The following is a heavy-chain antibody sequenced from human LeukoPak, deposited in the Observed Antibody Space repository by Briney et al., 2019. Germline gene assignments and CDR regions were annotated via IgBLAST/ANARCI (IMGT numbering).Heavy chain of an antibody. V-gene: IGHV4-4*07. CDR2: IYTSGST. CDR3: ARDLTMVRGVSSYYYYYGMDV. D-gene: IGHD3-10*01. CDR1: GGSISGYY. J-gene: IGHJ6*02. Sequence: PSETLSLTCTVSGGSISGYYWSWIRQPAGKGLEWIGRIYTSGSTNYNPSLKSRVTMSVDTSKNQFSLKLSSVTAADTAVYYCARDLTMVRGVSSYYYYYGMDVWGQGTTVTVSS.